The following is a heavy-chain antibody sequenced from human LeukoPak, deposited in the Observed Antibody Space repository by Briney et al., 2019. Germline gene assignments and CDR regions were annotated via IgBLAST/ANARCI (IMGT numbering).Heavy chain of an antibody. CDR2: ISSSSSYI. D-gene: IGHD3-10*01. V-gene: IGHV3-21*01. CDR3: ARGRGNDWRY. Sequence: GGSLRLSCAASGFTFSSYSMNWVRQAPGKGLEWASSISSSSSYIYYADSVKGRFTISRDNAKNSLYLQMNSLRAEDTAVYYCARGRGNDWRYWGQGTLVTVSS. CDR1: GFTFSSYS. J-gene: IGHJ4*02.